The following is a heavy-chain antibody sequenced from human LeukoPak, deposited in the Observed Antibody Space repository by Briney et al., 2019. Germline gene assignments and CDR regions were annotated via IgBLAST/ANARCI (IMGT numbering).Heavy chain of an antibody. V-gene: IGHV3-30*03. J-gene: IGHJ3*02. Sequence: SGGSLRLSCAASGFGFSNYGIHWVRQAPGKGLEWVAIISYDGNNKYYADSVKGRFIISRDNSKKMLYLQMNSLRAEDTAVYYCARDPKGGFSYGWGAFDIWGQGTMVTVSS. CDR3: ARDPKGGFSYGWGAFDI. D-gene: IGHD5-18*01. CDR1: GFGFSNYG. CDR2: ISYDGNNK.